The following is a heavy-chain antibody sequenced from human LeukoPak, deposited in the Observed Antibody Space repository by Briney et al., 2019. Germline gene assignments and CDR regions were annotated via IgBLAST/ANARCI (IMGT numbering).Heavy chain of an antibody. V-gene: IGHV3-23*01. CDR1: RFTFSSYV. CDR3: AKDPFPLR. Sequence: PGASLRLSCAASRFTFSSYVLTWVCQARGKGLEWVSGISGSGSTTYYADSVKGRFTISRDNSKNTLYLQMNSLRGEDTAVYYCAKDPFPLRWGQGTLVTVSS. CDR2: ISGSGSTT. J-gene: IGHJ4*02.